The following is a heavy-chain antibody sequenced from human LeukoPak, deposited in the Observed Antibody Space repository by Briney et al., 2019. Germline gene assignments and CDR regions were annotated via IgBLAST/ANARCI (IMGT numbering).Heavy chain of an antibody. J-gene: IGHJ4*02. V-gene: IGHV4-4*07. Sequence: SETLSLTCTVSGGSISNYYWSWIRQPAGKGLEWIGLIYARGNTNYNPSLKSRVTMSIDTSKNQFSLRLTSVTAADTAVYYCARTPIYYFDNSGYYNWGQGTLVTVSS. CDR2: IYARGNT. CDR1: GGSISNYY. CDR3: ARTPIYYFDNSGYYN. D-gene: IGHD3-22*01.